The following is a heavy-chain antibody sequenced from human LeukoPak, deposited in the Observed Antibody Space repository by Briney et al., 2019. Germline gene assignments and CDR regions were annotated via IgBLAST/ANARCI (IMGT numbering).Heavy chain of an antibody. CDR3: ARDLSGHYDSSGYYLGAFDI. J-gene: IGHJ3*02. D-gene: IGHD3-22*01. CDR2: ISAYNGNT. CDR1: GYTFTSYG. Sequence: SVKVSCKASGYTFTSYGISWVRQAPGQGLEWMGWISAYNGNTNYAQKLQGRVTMTTDTSTSTAYMELRSLRSDDTAVYYCARDLSGHYDSSGYYLGAFDIWGQGTMVTVSS. V-gene: IGHV1-18*01.